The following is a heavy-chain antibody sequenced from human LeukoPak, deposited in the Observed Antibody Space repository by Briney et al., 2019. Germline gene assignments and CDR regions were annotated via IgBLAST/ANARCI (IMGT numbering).Heavy chain of an antibody. CDR2: IKQDGSEK. CDR3: ARDLYNWTGLYYYYYMDV. D-gene: IGHD1-20*01. Sequence: GGSLRLSCAASGFTFSSYWMSWVRQAPGKGLEWVANIKQDGSEKYYVDSVKGRFTISRDNAKNSLYLQMNSLRAEDTAVYYCARDLYNWTGLYYYYYMDVWGKGTTVTVSS. J-gene: IGHJ6*03. V-gene: IGHV3-7*01. CDR1: GFTFSSYW.